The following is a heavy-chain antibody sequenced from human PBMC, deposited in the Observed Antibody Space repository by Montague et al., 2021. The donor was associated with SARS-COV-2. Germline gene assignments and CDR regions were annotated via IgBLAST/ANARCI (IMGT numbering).Heavy chain of an antibody. V-gene: IGHV4-38-2*01. CDR3: ARRGYTGSDYFDY. J-gene: IGHJ4*02. D-gene: IGHD5-12*01. CDR1: GFSISSGFY. CDR2: IYHSGYT. Sequence: SETLSLTCSVSGFSISSGFYWAWIRQSPGKGPEWIGTIYHSGYTHYNPSLKRRVTVSIDTSKNQFSLTVTSVTAADTAVYFCARRGYTGSDYFDYWGQGTLVTVSS.